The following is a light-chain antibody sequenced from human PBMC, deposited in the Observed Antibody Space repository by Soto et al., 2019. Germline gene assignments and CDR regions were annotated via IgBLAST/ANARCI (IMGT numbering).Light chain of an antibody. CDR1: QSVSSY. Sequence: EIVLRQSPATLSLSPWERATLSCRASQSVSSYLAWYQQKPGQAPRLLIYDASNRATGIPARFSGSGSGTDFTLTISSLEPEDFAVYYCQQRSNWPPTTFGQGTRLEIK. V-gene: IGKV3-11*01. J-gene: IGKJ5*01. CDR2: DAS. CDR3: QQRSNWPPTT.